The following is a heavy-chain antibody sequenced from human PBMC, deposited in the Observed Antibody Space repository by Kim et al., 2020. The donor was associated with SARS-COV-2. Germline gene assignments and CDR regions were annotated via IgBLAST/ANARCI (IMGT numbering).Heavy chain of an antibody. D-gene: IGHD3-10*01. CDR3: ARRLSNTSGWGSHYCDL. CDR1: GGSFSGYY. J-gene: IGHJ4*02. CDR2: INHSGRT. V-gene: IGHV4-34*01. Sequence: SETLSLICAVYGGSFSGYYWSWIRQPPGKGLEWIGEINHSGRTNYNPSLKSRVTISVDTSKNQFSLKLTSVTAADTAVYYCARRLSNTSGWGSHYCDLWGQGILVTVSS.